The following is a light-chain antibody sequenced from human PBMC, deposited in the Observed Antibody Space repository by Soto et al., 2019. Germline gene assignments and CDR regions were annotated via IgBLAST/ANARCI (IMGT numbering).Light chain of an antibody. V-gene: IGKV3-20*01. Sequence: EIVLTQSPGTLSLSTGERATLSCRASQNVSSSYLAWYQQKPGQAPRLLIYGASSRATGIPDRFGGSGSGTDFTLTISRLEPEDFAVYYCQQYGSSPWTFGQGTKVEIK. CDR3: QQYGSSPWT. J-gene: IGKJ1*01. CDR2: GAS. CDR1: QNVSSSY.